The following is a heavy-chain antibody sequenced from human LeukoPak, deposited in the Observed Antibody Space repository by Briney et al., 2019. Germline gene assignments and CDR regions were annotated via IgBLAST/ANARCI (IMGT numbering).Heavy chain of an antibody. D-gene: IGHD6-19*01. V-gene: IGHV3-21*01. CDR2: ISSSSSYI. J-gene: IGHJ5*02. Sequence: GGSLRLSCAASGFTVSSNYMSWVRQAPGKGLEWVSSISSSSSYIYYADSVKGRFTISRDNAKNSLYLQMNSLRAEDTAVYYCARGALAVAGTTWFDPWGQGTLVTVSS. CDR1: GFTVSSNY. CDR3: ARGALAVAGTTWFDP.